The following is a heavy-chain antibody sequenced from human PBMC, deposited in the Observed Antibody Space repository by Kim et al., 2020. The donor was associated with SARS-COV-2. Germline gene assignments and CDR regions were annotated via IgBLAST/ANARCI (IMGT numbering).Heavy chain of an antibody. CDR2: ISSSGSTI. V-gene: IGHV3-48*03. D-gene: IGHD6-19*01. J-gene: IGHJ4*02. Sequence: GGSLRLSCAASGFTFSSYEMNWVRQAPGKGLEWVSYISSSGSTIYYPDSVKGRFTISRDNAKNSLYLQMNSLRAEDTAVYYCARGTQGIGLVNFDYWGQGTLVTGSS. CDR3: ARGTQGIGLVNFDY. CDR1: GFTFSSYE.